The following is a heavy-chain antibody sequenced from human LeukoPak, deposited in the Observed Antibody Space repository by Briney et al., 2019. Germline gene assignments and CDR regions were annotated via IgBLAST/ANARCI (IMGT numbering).Heavy chain of an antibody. V-gene: IGHV4-59*01. J-gene: IGHJ6*02. Sequence: PSETLSLTCTVSGGSISTYYWSWIRRPPGGGLEWIAYIHHSGSTNYNPSLQRRFTISADTSKNQFSLKLNSVTAADSAVYYCARWILSPDDYGMDVWGQGTSVIVSS. CDR1: GGSISTYY. D-gene: IGHD2/OR15-2a*01. CDR2: IHHSGST. CDR3: ARWILSPDDYGMDV.